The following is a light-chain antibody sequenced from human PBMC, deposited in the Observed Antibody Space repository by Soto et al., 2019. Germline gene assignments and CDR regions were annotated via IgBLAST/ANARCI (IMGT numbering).Light chain of an antibody. CDR1: SSDVGGNKY. V-gene: IGLV2-14*01. J-gene: IGLJ3*02. Sequence: QSALTQPASVSGSPGQSITISCTGSSSDVGGNKYVSWYQQHPGKAPKVMIYDVSNRPSGVSDRFSGSKSGNTASLTISGLQAEDEGDYYCISYTTRNTRLFGGGTKLTVL. CDR2: DVS. CDR3: ISYTTRNTRL.